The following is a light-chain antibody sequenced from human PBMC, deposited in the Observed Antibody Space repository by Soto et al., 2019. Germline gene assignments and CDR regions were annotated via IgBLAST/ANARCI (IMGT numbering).Light chain of an antibody. CDR3: QQYGSSPLT. CDR2: DAS. CDR1: QSVRNNY. J-gene: IGKJ4*01. V-gene: IGKV3-20*01. Sequence: EIVLTQSPGTLSLSPGERATLSCRASQSVRNNYLAWYQQKPGQAPRFLIYDASTRATGIPDRFSGSGSGTDLTLTISRLEPEDFAVYYCQQYGSSPLTFGGGTKVDIK.